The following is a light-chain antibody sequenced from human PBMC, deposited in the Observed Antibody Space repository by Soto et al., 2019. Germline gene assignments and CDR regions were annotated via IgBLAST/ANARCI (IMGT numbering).Light chain of an antibody. J-gene: IGKJ2*01. CDR3: HQSFSDLYT. CDR1: QSITSH. Sequence: IQMTQSPSSLSASVGDRVTITCRASQSITSHGNWYQQKPGKAPKLLIYAASNLQSGVPSRFSGSGSGTDFSLTISSLQPEDFATYYCHQSFSDLYTCGQGTKLEIK. V-gene: IGKV1-39*01. CDR2: AAS.